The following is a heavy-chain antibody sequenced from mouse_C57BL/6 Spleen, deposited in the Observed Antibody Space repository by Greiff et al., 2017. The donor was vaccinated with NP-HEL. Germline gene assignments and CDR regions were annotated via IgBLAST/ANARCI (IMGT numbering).Heavy chain of an antibody. D-gene: IGHD1-1*01. CDR2: IDPEDGET. CDR3: ASCSSYYGSSYPLDY. J-gene: IGHJ2*01. V-gene: IGHV14-2*01. CDR1: GFNIKDYY. Sequence: EVKVEESGAELVKPGASVKLSCTASGFNIKDYYMHWVKQRTEQGLEWIGRIDPEDGETKYAPKFQGKATITADTSSNTAYLQLSSLTSEDTAVYYCASCSSYYGSSYPLDYWGQGTTLTVSS.